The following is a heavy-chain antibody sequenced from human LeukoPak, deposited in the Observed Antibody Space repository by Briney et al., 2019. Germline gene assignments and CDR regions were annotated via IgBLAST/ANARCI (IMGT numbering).Heavy chain of an antibody. Sequence: GGSLRLSCAASGFTFSSYAMSWVRQAPGKGLEWVSAISGSGGSTYYADSVKGRSTISRDSSKNTLYLQMNSLRAEDTAVYYCANRGSPGAFDIWGQGTMVTVSS. V-gene: IGHV3-23*01. D-gene: IGHD1-26*01. J-gene: IGHJ3*02. CDR3: ANRGSPGAFDI. CDR2: ISGSGGST. CDR1: GFTFSSYA.